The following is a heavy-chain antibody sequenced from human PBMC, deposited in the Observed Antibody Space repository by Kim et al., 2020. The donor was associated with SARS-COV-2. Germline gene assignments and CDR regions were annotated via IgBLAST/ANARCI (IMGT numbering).Heavy chain of an antibody. D-gene: IGHD1-20*01. J-gene: IGHJ5*02. CDR3: ARDLRITDNWFDP. CDR1: GFTFSSYG. Sequence: GGSLRLSCAASGFTFSSYGMHWVRQAPGKGLEWVAVIWYDGSNKYYADSVKGRFTISRDNSKNTLYLQMNSLRAEDTAVYYCARDLRITDNWFDPWGQGTRVTVSS. CDR2: IWYDGSNK. V-gene: IGHV3-33*01.